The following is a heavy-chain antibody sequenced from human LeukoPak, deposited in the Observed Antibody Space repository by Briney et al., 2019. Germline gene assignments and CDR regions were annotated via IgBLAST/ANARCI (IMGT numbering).Heavy chain of an antibody. CDR3: ARTYGDPRRGYFDC. D-gene: IGHD4-17*01. Sequence: PSQTLSLTCAVYGGSFSDYYWSWIRQPPGKGLEWVGENNHSGSTNYNPSLKSRVTISVDTSKHQVSLKLSSVTAADTAVYYCARTYGDPRRGYFDCWGQGTLVTVSS. CDR1: GGSFSDYY. V-gene: IGHV4-34*01. J-gene: IGHJ4*02. CDR2: NNHSGST.